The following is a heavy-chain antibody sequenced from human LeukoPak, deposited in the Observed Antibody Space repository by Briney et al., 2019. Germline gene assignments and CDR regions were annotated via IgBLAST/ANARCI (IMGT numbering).Heavy chain of an antibody. V-gene: IGHV3-9*01. CDR2: ISWNSGSI. CDR1: GFTFDDYA. D-gene: IGHD6-19*01. CDR3: AKDAGYSGGQTAFDY. J-gene: IGHJ4*02. Sequence: GGSRRLSCAASGFTFDDYAMHWVRQAPGKGLEWVSGISWNSGSIGYADSVKGRFTISRDNAKNSLYLQMNSPRAEDTALYYCAKDAGYSGGQTAFDYWGQGTLVTVSS.